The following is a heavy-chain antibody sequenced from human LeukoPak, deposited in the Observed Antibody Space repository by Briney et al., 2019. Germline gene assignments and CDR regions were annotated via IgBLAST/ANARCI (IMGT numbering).Heavy chain of an antibody. CDR1: GFTFNSYW. Sequence: GGSLRLSCAASGFTFNSYWMHWVRQAPGKGLVWVSRINSDGSSTSYADSVKGRFTISRDNAKNTLYLQMNSLRAEDTAVYYCAREVTVTTPHDAFDIWGQGTMVTVSS. CDR2: INSDGSST. D-gene: IGHD4-17*01. CDR3: AREVTVTTPHDAFDI. V-gene: IGHV3-74*01. J-gene: IGHJ3*02.